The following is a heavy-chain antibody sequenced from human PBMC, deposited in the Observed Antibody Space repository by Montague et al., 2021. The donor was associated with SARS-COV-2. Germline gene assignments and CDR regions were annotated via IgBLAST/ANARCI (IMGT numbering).Heavy chain of an antibody. CDR2: ISHDGGTT. V-gene: IGHV3-64*02. CDR3: ARVTQWLGNYFDH. CDR1: GFTFSTYA. D-gene: IGHD6-19*01. Sequence: SLRLSCPVSGFTFSTYAMHWVRQAPGKGLEYVSAISHDGGTTYYADSVKGRFTISRDNSKSTLYLQMGSLRAEDMAVYYCARVTQWLGNYFDHWGQGTLVTVSA. J-gene: IGHJ4*02.